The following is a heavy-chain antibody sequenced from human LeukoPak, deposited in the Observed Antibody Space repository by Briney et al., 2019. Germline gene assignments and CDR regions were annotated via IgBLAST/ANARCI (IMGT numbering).Heavy chain of an antibody. V-gene: IGHV4-4*07. CDR3: AREKTYYDFWSGYPQPSPYSYYGMDV. J-gene: IGHJ6*02. Sequence: SETLSLTCTVSGGSISSYYWSWIRQPAGKGLEWIGRIYTSGSTNYNPSLKSRVTMSVDTSKNQSSLKLSSVTAADTAVYYCAREKTYYDFWSGYPQPSPYSYYGMDVWGQGATVTVSS. CDR1: GGSISSYY. CDR2: IYTSGST. D-gene: IGHD3-3*01.